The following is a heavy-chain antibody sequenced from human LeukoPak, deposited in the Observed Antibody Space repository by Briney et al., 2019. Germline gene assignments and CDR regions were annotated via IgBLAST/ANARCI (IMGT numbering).Heavy chain of an antibody. CDR3: TKLKGWYGDGYCDH. CDR1: GFSVKNNY. V-gene: IGHV3-53*01. D-gene: IGHD6-19*01. Sequence: GSLRLSCAASGFSVKNNYMSWVRQPAGKGLEWLSVIYTGGNTFYADSVRGRFTVSRDNSKNTLYLQMNSLRADDTAVYYCTKLKGWYGDGYCDHWGQGTLVTVSS. CDR2: IYTGGNT. J-gene: IGHJ4*02.